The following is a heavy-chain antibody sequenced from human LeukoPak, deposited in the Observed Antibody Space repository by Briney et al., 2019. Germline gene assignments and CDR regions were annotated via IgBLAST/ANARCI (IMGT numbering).Heavy chain of an antibody. J-gene: IGHJ4*02. CDR2: IYTSGST. CDR1: GGSISSDY. Sequence: SETLSLTCTVSGGSISSDYWSWIRQPAGEGLEWIGRIYTSGSTNYNPSLKSRVTMSVDTSKNQFSLKLSSVTAADTAVYYCARAYCSSTSCRLDYWGQGTLVTVSS. CDR3: ARAYCSSTSCRLDY. D-gene: IGHD2-2*01. V-gene: IGHV4-4*07.